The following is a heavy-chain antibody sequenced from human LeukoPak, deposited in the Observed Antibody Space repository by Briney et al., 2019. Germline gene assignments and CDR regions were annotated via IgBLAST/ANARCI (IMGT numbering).Heavy chain of an antibody. J-gene: IGHJ2*01. CDR1: GFPVSQDD. D-gene: IGHD2-15*01. Sequence: GGSLRLPCAGFGFPVSQDDFQWVPQATGKGLEWVAANGVTGDTYYTDSVKGRFTISREDAANSLYLQMRSLGAGDTALYYCTKEFCGSRAACAGGSYYDFGGRGDLVTVSS. CDR2: NGVTGDT. V-gene: IGHV3-13*01. CDR3: TKEFCGSRAACAGGSYYDF.